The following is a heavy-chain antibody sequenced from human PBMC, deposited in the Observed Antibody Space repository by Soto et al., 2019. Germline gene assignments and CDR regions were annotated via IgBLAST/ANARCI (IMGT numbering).Heavy chain of an antibody. Sequence: GGSLRLSCAASGFTFSDHYMSWIRQARGKGLEWIGYSSNSGSFTRYADSVKGRFSISRDNAKNSLYLQMNSLRGDDTAIYYCVRSGDNYNLLDYWGQGTPVTVSS. D-gene: IGHD1-1*01. CDR2: SSNSGSFT. V-gene: IGHV3-11*06. CDR3: VRSGDNYNLLDY. J-gene: IGHJ4*02. CDR1: GFTFSDHY.